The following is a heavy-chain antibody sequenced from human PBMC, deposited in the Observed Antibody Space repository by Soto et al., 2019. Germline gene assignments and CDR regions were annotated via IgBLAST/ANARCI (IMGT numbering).Heavy chain of an antibody. J-gene: IGHJ5*02. Sequence: QVQLGQSGAEVKKPGSSVKVSCKASGGTFSSYAISWVRQAPVQGLEWMGGIIPIFGTANYAQKFQGRVTITADESTSTAYLELSSLRSEDTAVYYCARDTLADYYDSSGYYSGYWFDPWGQGTLVTVSS. V-gene: IGHV1-69*01. CDR3: ARDTLADYYDSSGYYSGYWFDP. D-gene: IGHD3-22*01. CDR1: GGTFSSYA. CDR2: IIPIFGTA.